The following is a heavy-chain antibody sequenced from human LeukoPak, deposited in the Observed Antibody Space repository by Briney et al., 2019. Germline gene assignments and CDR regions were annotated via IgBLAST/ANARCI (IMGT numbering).Heavy chain of an antibody. CDR3: ARDFYYDSSGYSSFFDY. Sequence: ASVKVSCKASGYTFTSYYMHWVRQAPGQGLEWMGIINPSGGSTSHAQKFQGRVTMTRDTSTSTVYMELSSLRSEDTAVYYCARDFYYDSSGYSSFFDYWGQGTLVTASS. D-gene: IGHD3-22*01. CDR2: INPSGGST. J-gene: IGHJ4*02. CDR1: GYTFTSYY. V-gene: IGHV1-46*01.